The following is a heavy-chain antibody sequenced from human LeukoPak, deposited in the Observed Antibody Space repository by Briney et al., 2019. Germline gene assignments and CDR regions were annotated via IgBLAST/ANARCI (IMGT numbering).Heavy chain of an antibody. Sequence: GGSLRLSCAASGFTFSSYAMSWVRQAPGKGLEWVSAISGSGGSTYYADSVKGRFTISRDNSKNTLYLQMNSLRAEDTAVYYCATAIAVADYFDYWGQGTLVTVSS. J-gene: IGHJ4*02. D-gene: IGHD6-19*01. CDR2: ISGSGGST. CDR1: GFTFSSYA. CDR3: ATAIAVADYFDY. V-gene: IGHV3-23*01.